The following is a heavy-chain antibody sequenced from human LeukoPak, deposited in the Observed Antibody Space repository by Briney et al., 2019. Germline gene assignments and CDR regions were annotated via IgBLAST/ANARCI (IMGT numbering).Heavy chain of an antibody. CDR1: GGSISSYY. CDR3: ARSRGYSYGPFDY. D-gene: IGHD5-18*01. J-gene: IGHJ4*02. V-gene: IGHV4-59*08. Sequence: SETLSLTCTVSGGSISSYYWSWIRQPPGKGLEWIGYIYYSGSTNYNPSLKSRVTISVDTSKSQFSLKLSSVTAADTAAYYCARSRGYSYGPFDYWGQGTLVTVSS. CDR2: IYYSGST.